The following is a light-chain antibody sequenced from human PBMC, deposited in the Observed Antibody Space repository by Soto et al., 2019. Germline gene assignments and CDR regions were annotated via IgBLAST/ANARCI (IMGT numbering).Light chain of an antibody. CDR3: TSYTSSTSLV. Sequence: QSALTQPASVSGSPGQSITISSTGTSSDVGAYNYVSWYQQHPDKAPKLMIYEVSNRPSGLSNRFSGSKSGNTASLTISGLQAEDEADYYCTSYTSSTSLVFGGGTKLTVL. CDR1: SSDVGAYNY. J-gene: IGLJ2*01. V-gene: IGLV2-14*01. CDR2: EVS.